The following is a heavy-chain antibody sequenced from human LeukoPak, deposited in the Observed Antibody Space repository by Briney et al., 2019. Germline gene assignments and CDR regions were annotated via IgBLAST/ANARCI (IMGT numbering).Heavy chain of an antibody. Sequence: GGSLRLSCAVSGFSFSSYSMNWVRQAPGKGLEWVSSISSSSSYIYYADSVKGRFTISRDNAKNSLYLQMNSLRAVDTAVYYCVRGFCSGGSCYSPFFYHYYMDVWGKGTTVTVSS. D-gene: IGHD2-15*01. V-gene: IGHV3-21*01. CDR3: VRGFCSGGSCYSPFFYHYYMDV. CDR2: ISSSSSYI. CDR1: GFSFSSYS. J-gene: IGHJ6*03.